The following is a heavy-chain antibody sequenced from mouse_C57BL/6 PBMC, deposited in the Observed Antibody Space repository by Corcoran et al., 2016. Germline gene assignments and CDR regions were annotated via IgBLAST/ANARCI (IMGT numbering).Heavy chain of an antibody. D-gene: IGHD1-1*01. J-gene: IGHJ2*01. Sequence: QIQLVQSGPELKKPGETVKISCKASGYTFTTYGMSWVKQAPGKGLKWMGWINTYSGVPTYADDFKGRFAFSLETSASTAYLQINNLKNEDTATYFCARYATTVVARDYFDYWGQGTTLTVSS. CDR2: INTYSGVP. CDR3: ARYATTVVARDYFDY. V-gene: IGHV9-3*01. CDR1: GYTFTTYG.